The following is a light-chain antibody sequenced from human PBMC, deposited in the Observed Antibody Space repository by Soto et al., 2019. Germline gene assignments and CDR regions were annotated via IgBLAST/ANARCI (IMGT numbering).Light chain of an antibody. Sequence: EIVMTQSPATLSASPGERATLSCRASQSISSNLAWYQHKPGQSPRLLISGASTRATGVPARFSGSGSGTEFTLTISSLQSEDFAVYYCQQYNTWPSFGQGTRLEIK. CDR3: QQYNTWPS. CDR2: GAS. CDR1: QSISSN. J-gene: IGKJ5*01. V-gene: IGKV3-15*01.